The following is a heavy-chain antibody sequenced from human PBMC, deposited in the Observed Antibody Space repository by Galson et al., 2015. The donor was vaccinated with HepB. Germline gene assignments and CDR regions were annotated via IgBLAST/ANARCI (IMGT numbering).Heavy chain of an antibody. Sequence: ETLSLTCGVSGGSISSSNWWSWVRQPPGKGLEWIGEIYHGGSTNSNPSLKSRVTISIDKSKNQFSLKVDSVTAADTAVYYCARIEGYYGSGSARMDYWGQGTLVTVSS. V-gene: IGHV4/OR15-8*01. D-gene: IGHD3-10*01. CDR1: GGSISSSNW. CDR2: IYHGGST. CDR3: ARIEGYYGSGSARMDY. J-gene: IGHJ4*02.